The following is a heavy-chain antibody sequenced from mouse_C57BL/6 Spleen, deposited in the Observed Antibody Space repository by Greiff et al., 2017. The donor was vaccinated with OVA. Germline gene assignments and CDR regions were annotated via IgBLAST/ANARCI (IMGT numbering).Heavy chain of an antibody. V-gene: IGHV1-82*01. CDR2: IYPGDGDT. CDR3: TRSGGCSNLPHFDY. Sequence: QVQLQQSGPELVKPGASVKISCKASGYAFSSSWMNWVKQRPGKGLEWIGWIYPGDGDTNYNGKFKGKATLSADNSSSTAYMQLSSLTSEDTSVYFGTRSGGCSNLPHFDYWGQGTTLTVSS. J-gene: IGHJ2*01. CDR1: GYAFSSSW. D-gene: IGHD2-5*01.